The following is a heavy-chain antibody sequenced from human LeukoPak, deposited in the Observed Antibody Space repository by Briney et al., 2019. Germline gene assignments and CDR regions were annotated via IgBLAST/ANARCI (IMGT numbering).Heavy chain of an antibody. CDR3: ARTSKVELHGFDY. Sequence: SETLSLTCTVSGGSISSYYWSWIRQPPGKGLEWIGYIYYSGSTYYNPSLKSRVTISVDTSKNQFSLKLSSVTAADTAVYYCARTSKVELHGFDYWGQGTLVTVSS. CDR1: GGSISSYY. D-gene: IGHD1-7*01. V-gene: IGHV4-59*04. CDR2: IYYSGST. J-gene: IGHJ4*02.